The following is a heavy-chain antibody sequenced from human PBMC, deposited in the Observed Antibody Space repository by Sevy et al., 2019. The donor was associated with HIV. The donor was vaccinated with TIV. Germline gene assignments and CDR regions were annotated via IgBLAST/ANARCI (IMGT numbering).Heavy chain of an antibody. D-gene: IGHD6-13*01. CDR3: TSASWSQEDYYNY. CDR2: IKGKIYDGTI. CDR1: GFTFSNAW. V-gene: IGHV3-15*01. J-gene: IGHJ4*02. Sequence: GGCLRLSCAASGFTFSNAWMSWVRQAPGKGLEWLGRIKGKIYDGTIDYAAPVKGRFSISRDDSKNTLYLQMNSLKTEDTCEYYCTSASWSQEDYYNYWGQGTLVTVSS.